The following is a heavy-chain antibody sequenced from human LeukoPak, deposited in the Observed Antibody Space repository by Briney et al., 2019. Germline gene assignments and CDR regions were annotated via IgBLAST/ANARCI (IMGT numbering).Heavy chain of an antibody. D-gene: IGHD1-26*01. CDR2: IYYSGST. Sequence: SETLSLTCTVSGGSISSSSYYWGWIRQPPGKGLEWIGSIYYSGSTYYNPSLKSRVTISVDTSKNQFSLKLSSVTAADTAVYYCAKGSSLDAFDIRGQGTMVTVSS. CDR1: GGSISSSSYY. CDR3: AKGSSLDAFDI. J-gene: IGHJ3*02. V-gene: IGHV4-39*01.